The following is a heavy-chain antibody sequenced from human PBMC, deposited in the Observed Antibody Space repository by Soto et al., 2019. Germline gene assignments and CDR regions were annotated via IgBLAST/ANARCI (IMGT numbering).Heavy chain of an antibody. D-gene: IGHD6-13*01. CDR1: GFTFSNFG. CDR2: VSYDEVNK. J-gene: IGHJ5*02. Sequence: GGSLRLSCVASGFTFSNFGIHWVRQAPGKGLEWLAVVSYDEVNKFYADSVRGRFTISRDNSKDTVYLQINSLRRDDTAMYFCARDSQHVWFDPWGQGTPVTVSS. CDR3: ARDSQHVWFDP. V-gene: IGHV3-30*03.